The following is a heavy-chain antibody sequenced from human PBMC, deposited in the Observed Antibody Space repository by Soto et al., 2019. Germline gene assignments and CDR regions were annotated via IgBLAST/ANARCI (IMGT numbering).Heavy chain of an antibody. J-gene: IGHJ4*02. CDR1: GFTFNTYG. D-gene: IGHD5-18*01. CDR2: ISYDGSNK. CDR3: AKDIVRYTYGACDY. V-gene: IGHV3-30*18. Sequence: QVQLVESGGAVVQPGKSLRLSCAASGFTFNTYGMYWVRQAPGKGLEWVAAISYDGSNKYHADSVKGRFTISRDNSKKTLYLQMNILRVEVTSVYYCAKDIVRYTYGACDYWGQGALVTVSS.